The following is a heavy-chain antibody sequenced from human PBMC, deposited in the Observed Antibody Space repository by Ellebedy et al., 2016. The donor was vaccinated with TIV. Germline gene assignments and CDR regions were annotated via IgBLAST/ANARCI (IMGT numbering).Heavy chain of an antibody. D-gene: IGHD4-23*01. CDR1: GYTLMSYG. Sequence: AASVKVSCKASGYTLMSYGICWVRQAPGQGLEWMGWVSPDDGNTNYAQKFQGRVTMTIDTSTSTGYMELRSLRSDDTAVYYCARGFREGSGRWPLDHWGQGTLVTVSS. V-gene: IGHV1-18*01. J-gene: IGHJ4*02. CDR3: ARGFREGSGRWPLDH. CDR2: VSPDDGNT.